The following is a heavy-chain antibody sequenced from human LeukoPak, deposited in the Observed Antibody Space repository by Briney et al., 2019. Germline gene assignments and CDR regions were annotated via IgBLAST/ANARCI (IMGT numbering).Heavy chain of an antibody. V-gene: IGHV3-7*01. D-gene: IGHD4-17*01. CDR2: IKQGGSEK. CDR1: GFTFSGYW. J-gene: IGHJ4*02. Sequence: GGSLRLSCAASGFTFSGYWMSWVRQAPGKGLEWVANIKQGGSEKYYVDSVKGRFTISRDNAKNSLYLQMNSLRAEDTAVYYCARVYGAYAFDFWGQGTLVTVSS. CDR3: ARVYGAYAFDF.